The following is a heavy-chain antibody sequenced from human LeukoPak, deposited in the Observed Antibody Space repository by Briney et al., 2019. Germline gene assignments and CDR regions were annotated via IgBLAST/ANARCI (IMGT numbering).Heavy chain of an antibody. J-gene: IGHJ4*02. CDR3: ARGRHWSGYYKAFDY. CDR1: GGTFSSYA. Sequence: GASVKVSCKASGGTFSSYAISWVRQAPGQGLEWMGGIIPIFGTANYAQKFQGRVTITADESTSTAYMELSGLRSEDTAVYYCARGRHWSGYYKAFDYWGQGTLVTVSS. CDR2: IIPIFGTA. D-gene: IGHD3-3*01. V-gene: IGHV1-69*13.